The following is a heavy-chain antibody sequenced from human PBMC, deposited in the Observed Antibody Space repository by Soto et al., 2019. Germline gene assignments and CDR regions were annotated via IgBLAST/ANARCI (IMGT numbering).Heavy chain of an antibody. Sequence: GGSLRLSCAASGFTFSSYGMHWVRQAPGKGLEWVAVIWYDGSNKYYADSVKGRFTISRDNSKNTLYLQMNSLRAEDTAVYYCARAPLRVFPCYYGMDVWGQGTTVTVSS. D-gene: IGHD2-21*01. J-gene: IGHJ6*02. CDR2: IWYDGSNK. V-gene: IGHV3-33*01. CDR3: ARAPLRVFPCYYGMDV. CDR1: GFTFSSYG.